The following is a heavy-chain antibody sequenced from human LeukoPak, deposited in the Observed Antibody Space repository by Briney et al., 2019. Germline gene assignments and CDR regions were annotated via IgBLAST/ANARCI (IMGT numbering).Heavy chain of an antibody. CDR3: ARDQEAFDY. CDR2: IYPRDGST. Sequence: ASVKVSCKASGYTFTSYGISWVRQAPGQGLEWMGMIYPRDGSTSYAQKFQGRVTVTRDTSTSTVHMELSGLRSEDTAVYYCARDQEAFDYWGQGTLVTVSS. CDR1: GYTFTSYG. V-gene: IGHV1-46*01. J-gene: IGHJ4*02.